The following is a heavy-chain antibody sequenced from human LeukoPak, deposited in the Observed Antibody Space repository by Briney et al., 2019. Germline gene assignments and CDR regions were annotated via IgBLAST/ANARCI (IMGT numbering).Heavy chain of an antibody. CDR1: GGSFNDYC. D-gene: IGHD6-13*01. Sequence: SETLSLTCDVSGGSFNDYCWSWIRQPPGKGLEWIGEIRHSGSTNYNPSLKSRVTMSVDTSKNQFSLKLSSVTAADTAVYYCARRGSWSYYYAMDVWGQGTTVAVSS. CDR3: ARRGSWSYYYAMDV. V-gene: IGHV4-34*01. CDR2: IRHSGST. J-gene: IGHJ6*02.